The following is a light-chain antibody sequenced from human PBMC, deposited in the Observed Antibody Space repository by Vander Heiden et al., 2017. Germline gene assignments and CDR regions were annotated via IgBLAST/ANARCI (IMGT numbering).Light chain of an antibody. V-gene: IGKV4-1*01. Sequence: TQSPDSLAVSLGERATINCKSSQSVLYSSNNKNYLAWYQQKPGQPPKLLIYWASTRESGVPDRFSGSGSGTDFTLTISSLQAEDVAVYYCQQDDSTPRAFGHGTKVXIK. CDR3: QQDDSTPRA. J-gene: IGKJ3*01. CDR1: QSVLYSSNNKNY. CDR2: WAS.